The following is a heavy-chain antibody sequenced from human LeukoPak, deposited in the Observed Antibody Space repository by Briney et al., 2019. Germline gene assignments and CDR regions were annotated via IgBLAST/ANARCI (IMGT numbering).Heavy chain of an antibody. J-gene: IGHJ4*02. CDR1: GRSISSYY. CDR3: ARRYCSGGTCYGDY. CDR2: IYYSGST. Sequence: SDTLSLTCTVSGRSISSYYWSWIRQPPGKGLEWIGYIYYSGSTNYNPSLKSRVNISVDTSKNQFSLRQSSVTAANTAVYCCARRYCSGGTCYGDYWGQGRLVTVSA. V-gene: IGHV4-59*08. D-gene: IGHD2-15*01.